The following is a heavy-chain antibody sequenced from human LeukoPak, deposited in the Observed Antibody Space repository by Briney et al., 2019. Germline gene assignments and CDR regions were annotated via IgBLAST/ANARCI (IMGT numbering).Heavy chain of an antibody. V-gene: IGHV1-3*03. CDR1: GYTFTTYS. CDR2: INTGNGNT. D-gene: IGHD6-13*01. CDR3: ARVHSSSWYSYFDY. Sequence: GASVKVSCKASGYTFTTYSMHWVRQAPGQRLEWMGWINTGNGNTKYSQEFQGRITITRDTSASTAYMELSSLGSEDMAVYYCARVHSSSWYSYFDYWGQGTLITVSS. J-gene: IGHJ4*02.